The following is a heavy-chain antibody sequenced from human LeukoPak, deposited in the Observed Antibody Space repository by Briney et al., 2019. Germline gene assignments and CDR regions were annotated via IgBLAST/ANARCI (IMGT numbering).Heavy chain of an antibody. Sequence: ASVKVSCKVSGYTLTELSMHWVRQAPGKGLEWMGGFDPEDGETIYAQKFQGRVTMTEDPSTDTAYMELSSLRSEDTAVYYCATVRSGRGYSSSPFDYWGQGTLVTVSS. CDR1: GYTLTELS. D-gene: IGHD6-6*01. CDR2: FDPEDGET. CDR3: ATVRSGRGYSSSPFDY. V-gene: IGHV1-24*01. J-gene: IGHJ4*02.